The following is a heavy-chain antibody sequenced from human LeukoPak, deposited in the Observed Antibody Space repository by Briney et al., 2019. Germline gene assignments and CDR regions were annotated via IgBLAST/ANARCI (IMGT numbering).Heavy chain of an antibody. CDR2: IYYSGST. Sequence: SETLSLTCTVSGGSISSYYWSWIRQPPGKGLEWIGYIYYSGSTNYNPSLKSRVTISVDTSKNQFSLKLSSVTAADTAVYYCASSPPGYCSSTSCYGGPWFDPWGQGTLVTVSS. CDR1: GGSISSYY. D-gene: IGHD2-2*01. CDR3: ASSPPGYCSSTSCYGGPWFDP. V-gene: IGHV4-59*01. J-gene: IGHJ5*02.